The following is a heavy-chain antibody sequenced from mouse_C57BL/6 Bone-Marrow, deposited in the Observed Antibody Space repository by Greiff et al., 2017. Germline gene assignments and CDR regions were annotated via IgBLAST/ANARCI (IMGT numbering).Heavy chain of an antibody. D-gene: IGHD4-1*01. CDR2: INYDGSST. V-gene: IGHV5-16*01. CDR3: ARGKLGRGYFDV. Sequence: EVQLVESEGGLVQPGSSMKLSCTASGFTFSDYYMAWVRQVPEKGLEWVANINYDGSSTYYLDSLKSRFIISRDNAKNILYLQMSSLKSEDTATYYCARGKLGRGYFDVWGTGTTVTVSS. CDR1: GFTFSDYY. J-gene: IGHJ1*03.